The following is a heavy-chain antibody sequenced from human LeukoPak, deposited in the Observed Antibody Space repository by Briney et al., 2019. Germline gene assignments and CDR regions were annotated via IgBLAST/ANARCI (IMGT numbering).Heavy chain of an antibody. V-gene: IGHV3-23*01. CDR1: GFTFSSYA. D-gene: IGHD2-2*01. CDR3: AKDLRLDCSTTSCYLLDY. CDR2: LSGSAGST. Sequence: GRSLRLSCAASGFTFSSYAMSWVRQAPGKGLEWVSVLSGSAGSTYYADSVKGRFTISRDNSKNTLYLQMNSLRAEDTAIYYCAKDLRLDCSTTSCYLLDYWGQGTLVTVSS. J-gene: IGHJ4*02.